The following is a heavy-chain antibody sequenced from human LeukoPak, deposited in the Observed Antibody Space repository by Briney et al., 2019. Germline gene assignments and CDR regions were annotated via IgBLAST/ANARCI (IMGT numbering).Heavy chain of an antibody. CDR2: IYYSGST. J-gene: IGHJ4*02. V-gene: IGHV4-59*12. Sequence: SETLSLTCTVSGGSISSYYWSWIRQPPGKGLEWIGYIYYSGSTYYNPSLKSRVTISVDTSKNQFSLKLSSVTAADTAVYYCARFTSRILTGYFYYFDYWGQGTLVTVSS. CDR3: ARFTSRILTGYFYYFDY. D-gene: IGHD3-9*01. CDR1: GGSISSYY.